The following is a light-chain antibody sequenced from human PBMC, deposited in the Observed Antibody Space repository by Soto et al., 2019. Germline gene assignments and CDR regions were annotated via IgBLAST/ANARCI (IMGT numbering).Light chain of an antibody. V-gene: IGLV2-14*01. CDR2: DVS. Sequence: SLLAQTSPLSWSPGQSITLSCPWNKNDVGAYNYASWYQQYPGEAPKVIIYDVSHRPAGVSNRFSGSKSGNTASLTISGLQTQDEADYYCSSYTSATTYVFGTGTKVTVL. J-gene: IGLJ1*01. CDR1: KNDVGAYNY. CDR3: SSYTSATTYV.